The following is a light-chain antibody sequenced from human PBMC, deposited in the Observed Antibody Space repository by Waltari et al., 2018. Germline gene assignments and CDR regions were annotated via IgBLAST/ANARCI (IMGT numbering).Light chain of an antibody. Sequence: EIVLTQSPATLSLYPGDRATLPCRASQSVSSYLAWYQQKPGQAPRLLIYDASNRATGIPARFSGSGSGTDFTLTISSLEPEDFAVYYCQQRSNWRITFGQGTRLEIK. J-gene: IGKJ5*01. V-gene: IGKV3-11*01. CDR1: QSVSSY. CDR3: QQRSNWRIT. CDR2: DAS.